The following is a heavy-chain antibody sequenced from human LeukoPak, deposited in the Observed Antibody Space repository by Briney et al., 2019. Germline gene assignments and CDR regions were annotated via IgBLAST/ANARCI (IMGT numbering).Heavy chain of an antibody. CDR1: GFIFNNYD. CDR3: AKRYGNGWNFDY. D-gene: IGHD6-19*01. J-gene: IGHJ4*02. V-gene: IGHV3-30*18. CDR2: ITSDGSSA. Sequence: PGRSLRLSCAASGFIFNNYDMHWVRQAPGKGLEWVALITSDGSSAYYADSVRGRFTISRDNSKNTVFLELNSLRSEDTAVYYCAKRYGNGWNFDYWGQGTLVTVSS.